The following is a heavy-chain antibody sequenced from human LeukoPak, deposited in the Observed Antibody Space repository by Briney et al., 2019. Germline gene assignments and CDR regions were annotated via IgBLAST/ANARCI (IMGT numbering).Heavy chain of an antibody. CDR2: ISYSGST. D-gene: IGHD6-19*01. J-gene: IGHJ4*02. Sequence: PSETLSLTCTVSGGSTSSHYWSWIRQPPGKGLEWIGYISYSGSTNYNPSLKGRVTMSVGRSRNQFSLKLNSVTAADTAVYYCARHIDNGWYAYWGQGTLVTVSS. CDR3: ARHIDNGWYAY. CDR1: GGSTSSHY. V-gene: IGHV4-59*08.